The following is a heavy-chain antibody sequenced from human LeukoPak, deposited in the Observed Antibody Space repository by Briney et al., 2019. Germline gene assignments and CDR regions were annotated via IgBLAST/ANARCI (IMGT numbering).Heavy chain of an antibody. J-gene: IGHJ6*03. V-gene: IGHV4-4*07. Sequence: SETLSLTCTVSGGSISSYYWSWIRQPAGKGLEWIGRIYTSGSTNYNPSLKSRVTISVDTSKNQFSLKLSSVTAADTAVYYCARAAEYGSGSFYYYYYYMDVWGKGTTVTISS. D-gene: IGHD3-10*01. CDR1: GGSISSYY. CDR3: ARAAEYGSGSFYYYYYYMDV. CDR2: IYTSGST.